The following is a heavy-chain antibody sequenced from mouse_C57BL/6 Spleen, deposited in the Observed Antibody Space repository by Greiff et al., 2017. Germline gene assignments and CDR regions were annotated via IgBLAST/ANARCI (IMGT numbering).Heavy chain of an antibody. CDR3: AREITTVVVGDY. V-gene: IGHV1-82*01. CDR1: GYAFSSSW. D-gene: IGHD1-1*01. J-gene: IGHJ2*01. CDR2: IYPGDGDT. Sequence: VQLQQSGPELVKPGASVKISCTASGYAFSSSWMNWVKQRPGKGLEWIGRIYPGDGDTNYNGKFKGKATLTADKSSSTAYMQLSSLTSEDSAVYFCAREITTVVVGDYWGQGTTLTVAS.